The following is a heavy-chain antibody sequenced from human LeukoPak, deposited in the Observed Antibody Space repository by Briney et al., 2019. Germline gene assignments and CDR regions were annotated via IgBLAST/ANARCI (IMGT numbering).Heavy chain of an antibody. Sequence: PGGSLRLSCAASGFTLSSYWMSWVRQAPGKGLEWVANIKQDGSEKYYVDSVKGRSTISRDNDKNSLFLQMTSLRAEDTAVYYCARVGGRYSPLGYWGQGTLVTVSS. CDR2: IKQDGSEK. V-gene: IGHV3-7*01. D-gene: IGHD3-16*02. J-gene: IGHJ4*02. CDR3: ARVGGRYSPLGY. CDR1: GFTLSSYW.